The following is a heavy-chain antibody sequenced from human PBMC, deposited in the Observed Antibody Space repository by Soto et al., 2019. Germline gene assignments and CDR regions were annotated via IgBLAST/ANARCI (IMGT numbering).Heavy chain of an antibody. CDR2: ISSSGSTI. J-gene: IGHJ4*02. V-gene: IGHV3-48*03. Sequence: GGSLRLSCAASGFTLSSYEMNWVRKAPGKGLEWVSYISSSGSTIYYADSVKGRFTISRDNAKNSLYLQMNSLRAEDTAVYYCAREATTKEQTDYWGQGTLVTVSS. D-gene: IGHD1-1*01. CDR3: AREATTKEQTDY. CDR1: GFTLSSYE.